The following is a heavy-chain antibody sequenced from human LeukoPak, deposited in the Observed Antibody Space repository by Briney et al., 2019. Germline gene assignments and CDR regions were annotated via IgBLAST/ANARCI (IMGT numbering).Heavy chain of an antibody. J-gene: IGHJ4*02. CDR1: GYTFTSYG. Sequence: GASVKVSCKASGYTFTSYGINWVRQATGQGLEWMGWMNPNSGNTGYAQKFQGRVTITRNTSISTAYMELSSLRSEDTAVYYCARGGILTGYYSDYWGQGTLVTVSS. D-gene: IGHD3-9*01. CDR2: MNPNSGNT. CDR3: ARGGILTGYYSDY. V-gene: IGHV1-8*03.